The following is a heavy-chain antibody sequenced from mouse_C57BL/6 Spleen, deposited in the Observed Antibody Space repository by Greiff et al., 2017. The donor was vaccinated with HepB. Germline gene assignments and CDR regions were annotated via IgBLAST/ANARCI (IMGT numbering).Heavy chain of an antibody. CDR1: GFTFSSYA. D-gene: IGHD1-1*01. Sequence: EVKLMESGGGLVKPGGSLKLSCAASGFTFSSYAMSWVRQTPEKRLEWVATISDGGSYTYYPDNVKGRVTISRDNAKNNLYLQMSHLKSEDTAMYYCARKYYGSSHWYFDVWGTGTTVTVSS. J-gene: IGHJ1*03. CDR3: ARKYYGSSHWYFDV. CDR2: ISDGGSYT. V-gene: IGHV5-4*03.